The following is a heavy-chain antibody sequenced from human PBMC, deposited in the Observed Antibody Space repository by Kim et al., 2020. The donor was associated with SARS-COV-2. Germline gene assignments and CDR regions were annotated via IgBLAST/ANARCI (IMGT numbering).Heavy chain of an antibody. V-gene: IGHV3-30-3*01. J-gene: IGHJ4*02. CDR3: AAPATYYDFWSGYWE. Sequence: GGSLRLSCAASGFTFSSYAMHWVRQAPGKGLEWVAVISYDGSNKYYADSVKGRFTISRDNSKNTLYLQMNSLRAEDTAVYYCAAPATYYDFWSGYWEWGQGTLVTVSS. CDR1: GFTFSSYA. CDR2: ISYDGSNK. D-gene: IGHD3-3*01.